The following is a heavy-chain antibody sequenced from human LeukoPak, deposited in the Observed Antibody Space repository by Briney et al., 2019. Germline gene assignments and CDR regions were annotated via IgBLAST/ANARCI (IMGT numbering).Heavy chain of an antibody. D-gene: IGHD3-3*01. CDR1: GGSMSPYH. V-gene: IGHV4-4*07. CDR2: IYTSGST. CDR3: ARENFWSGYYSYFDY. Sequence: SETLSLTCTVSGGSMSPYHWGWIRQPAGKGLEWIGRIYTSGSTNYNPSLKSRVTMSVDTSKNQFSLKLSSVTAADTAVYYCARENFWSGYYSYFDYWGQGTLVTVPS. J-gene: IGHJ4*02.